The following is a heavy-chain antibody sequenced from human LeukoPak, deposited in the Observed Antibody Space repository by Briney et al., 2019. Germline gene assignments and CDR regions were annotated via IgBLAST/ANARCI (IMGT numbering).Heavy chain of an antibody. V-gene: IGHV3-9*01. CDR3: AREWRYYGDRYWFYDY. Sequence: PGGSLRLSCAASGFTFDDYAIHWVRQAPGKGLEWVSGISWNSGSIGYADSVKGRFTISRDNAKNSLYLQMNSLRAEDTAVYYCAREWRYYGDRYWFYDYWGQGTLVTVSS. J-gene: IGHJ4*02. CDR1: GFTFDDYA. D-gene: IGHD4-17*01. CDR2: ISWNSGSI.